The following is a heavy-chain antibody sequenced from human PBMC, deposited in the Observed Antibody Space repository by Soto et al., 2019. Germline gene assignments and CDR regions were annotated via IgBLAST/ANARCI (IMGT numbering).Heavy chain of an antibody. CDR1: GFTVSSNY. CDR2: IYSGGST. CDR3: ARDLRLERAAGY. V-gene: IGHV3-53*01. J-gene: IGHJ4*02. D-gene: IGHD1-1*01. Sequence: GGSLRLSCAASGFTVSSNYMSWVRQAPGKGLEWVSVIYSGGSTYYADSVKGRFTISRDNSKNTLYLQMNSLRAEDTAVYYCARDLRLERAAGYWGQGTLVTSPQ.